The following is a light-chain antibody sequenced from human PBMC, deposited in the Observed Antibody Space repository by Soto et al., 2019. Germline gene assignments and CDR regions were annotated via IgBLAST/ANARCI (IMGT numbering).Light chain of an antibody. Sequence: QSALTQPASVSGSPGQSITISCTGTSIDVGGYNFVSGYQQHPGKAARLMIFEVNNRPSGVSDRFSGSKSGNTASLTISGLQAEDEADYYCSSYTFSSTLVVFGGGTK. CDR1: SIDVGGYNF. V-gene: IGLV2-14*01. CDR2: EVN. CDR3: SSYTFSSTLVV. J-gene: IGLJ3*02.